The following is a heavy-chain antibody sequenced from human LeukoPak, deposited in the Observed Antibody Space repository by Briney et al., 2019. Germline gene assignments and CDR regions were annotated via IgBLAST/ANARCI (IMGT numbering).Heavy chain of an antibody. D-gene: IGHD1-14*01. J-gene: IGHJ2*01. Sequence: SETLSLTCTVSGGSISSYYWSWIRQPPGKGLEWIGYIYYCGSTNYNPSLKSRVTISVDTSKNQFSLKLSSVTAADTAVYYCARWVSRNITKRGPGVPRVYWYFDLWGRGTLVTVSS. CDR2: IYYCGST. CDR1: GGSISSYY. CDR3: ARWVSRNITKRGPGVPRVYWYFDL. V-gene: IGHV4-59*12.